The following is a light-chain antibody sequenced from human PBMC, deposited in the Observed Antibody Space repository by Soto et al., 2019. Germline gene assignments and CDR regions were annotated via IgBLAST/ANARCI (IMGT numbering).Light chain of an antibody. CDR3: QQYGSSGT. CDR1: QYINTR. CDR2: GAS. Sequence: EIFLTQSPATLSSFPGDRVTLSCRASQYINTRLAWYQHRPGQAPRLLIYGASNRATGIPDRFSGSGSGTDFTLTISRLEPEDFAVYYCQQYGSSGTLGQGTKVDI. V-gene: IGKV3-20*01. J-gene: IGKJ1*01.